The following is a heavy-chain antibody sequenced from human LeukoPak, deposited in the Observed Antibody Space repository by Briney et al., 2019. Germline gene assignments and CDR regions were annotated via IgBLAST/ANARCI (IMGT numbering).Heavy chain of an antibody. Sequence: GGSLRLSCAASGFTFSSYAMSWVRQAPGKGLEWVSATSGSGGSTYYADSVKGRFTISRDNSKNTLYLQMNSLRAEDTAVYYCANYYGDYNGYWGQGTLVTVSS. V-gene: IGHV3-23*01. D-gene: IGHD4-17*01. CDR3: ANYYGDYNGY. CDR1: GFTFSSYA. J-gene: IGHJ4*02. CDR2: TSGSGGST.